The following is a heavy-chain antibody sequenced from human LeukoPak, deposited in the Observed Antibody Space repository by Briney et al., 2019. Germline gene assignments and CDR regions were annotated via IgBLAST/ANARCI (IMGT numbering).Heavy chain of an antibody. CDR2: INHSGST. D-gene: IGHD3-10*01. CDR1: GGSFSGYY. CDR3: ARIEYGSGSYGMDV. Sequence: PSETLSLTCAVYGGSFSGYYWSWIRQPPGKGLEWIGEINHSGSTNYNPSLKSRVTISVDTSKNQFSLRLSSVTAADTAVYYCARIEYGSGSYGMDVWGQGTTVTVSS. V-gene: IGHV4-34*01. J-gene: IGHJ6*02.